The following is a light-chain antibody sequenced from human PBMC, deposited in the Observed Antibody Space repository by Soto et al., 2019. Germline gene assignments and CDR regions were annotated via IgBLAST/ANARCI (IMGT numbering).Light chain of an antibody. V-gene: IGKV1-5*01. CDR3: QQYNSYS. Sequence: DIQMTQSPSTLSASVGDRVTITCRASQSIRSWLAWYQQKPGKAPKVLIYDASSLESGVPSRFSGSGSGTEFTLTISSLQPDDFATYYCQQYNSYSFGQGTKVDIK. J-gene: IGKJ1*01. CDR1: QSIRSW. CDR2: DAS.